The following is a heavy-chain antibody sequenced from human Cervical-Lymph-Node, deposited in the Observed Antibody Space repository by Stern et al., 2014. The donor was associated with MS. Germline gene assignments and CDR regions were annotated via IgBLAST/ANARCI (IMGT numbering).Heavy chain of an antibody. Sequence: VQLVESGGGVVQPGRSLRLSCAASGFTFSSYGIHWVRQAPGKGLEWVAVIWYDGSNKYYADSVKGRFTISRDNSKNTLYLQMNSLRAEDTAVYYCARELVRWSYHYGMDVWGQGTTVTVSS. J-gene: IGHJ6*02. CDR2: IWYDGSNK. CDR1: GFTFSSYG. D-gene: IGHD6-13*01. CDR3: ARELVRWSYHYGMDV. V-gene: IGHV3-33*01.